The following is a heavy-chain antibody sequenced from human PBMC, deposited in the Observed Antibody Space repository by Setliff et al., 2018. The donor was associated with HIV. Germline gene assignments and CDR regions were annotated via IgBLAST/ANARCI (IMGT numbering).Heavy chain of an antibody. J-gene: IGHJ3*02. D-gene: IGHD3-22*01. CDR1: NYTFTVSG. CDR3: ARDPTRSPITMRNDAFDI. Sequence: ASVKVSCKASNYTFTVSGISWVRQAPGQGLEWMGWISAYNGYATYTQKFQGRVTMTTDTSTSTAYMDLGSLRSDDTAVYFCARDPTRSPITMRNDAFDIWGQGTMVTVSS. V-gene: IGHV1-18*01. CDR2: ISAYNGYA.